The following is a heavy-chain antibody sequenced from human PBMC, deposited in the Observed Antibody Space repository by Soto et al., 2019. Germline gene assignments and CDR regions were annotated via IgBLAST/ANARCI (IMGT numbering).Heavy chain of an antibody. CDR3: ARIKRDGDNFVDY. J-gene: IGHJ4*02. CDR1: GAFIRSADYY. Sequence: QLQLQESGPGLVKPSETLSLTCTVSGAFIRSADYYWAWIRQPPGRGLEWIGTIYYSRTTYYNPSLRSRVTIAVDTSKNQFSLMLTSMTAADTAMYYCARIKRDGDNFVDYWGQGPLVSVSS. D-gene: IGHD3-9*01. CDR2: IYYSRTT. V-gene: IGHV4-39*01.